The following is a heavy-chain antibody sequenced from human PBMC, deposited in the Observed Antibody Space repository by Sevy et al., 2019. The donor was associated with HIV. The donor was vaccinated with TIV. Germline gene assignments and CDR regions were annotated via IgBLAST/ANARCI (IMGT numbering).Heavy chain of an antibody. V-gene: IGHV3-7*01. J-gene: IGHJ4*02. CDR1: GFTFSRYW. CDR2: IKQDESEK. CDR3: ARGPPDGSYDYFDH. Sequence: GGSLRLSCAASGFTFSRYWMTWVRQAPGKGLEWVANIKQDESEKYYVDSVKGRFTISRDNAKNSLYLQMNSLRADDTAVYYCARGPPDGSYDYFDHWGQGTLVTVSS. D-gene: IGHD1-26*01.